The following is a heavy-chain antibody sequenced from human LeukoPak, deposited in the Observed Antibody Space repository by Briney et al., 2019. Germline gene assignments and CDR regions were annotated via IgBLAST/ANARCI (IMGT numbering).Heavy chain of an antibody. D-gene: IGHD5-18*01. J-gene: IGHJ4*02. V-gene: IGHV1-46*01. Sequence: ASVKVSCKASGYTFTSYNMHWVRQAPEQGLEWMGTINPSGGSASYAQKFQGRVTMTRDTSTSTVYMELSSLRFEDTAVYYCARTGYSYDYYYWGQGTLVTVSS. CDR3: ARTGYSYDYYY. CDR1: GYTFTSYN. CDR2: INPSGGSA.